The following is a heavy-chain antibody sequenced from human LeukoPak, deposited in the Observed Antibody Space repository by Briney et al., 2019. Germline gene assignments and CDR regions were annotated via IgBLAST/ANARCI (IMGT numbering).Heavy chain of an antibody. V-gene: IGHV1-69*06. CDR3: ARDGSSGWYDYYYGMDV. Sequence: SVNVSCKASGGTFSSYAISWVRQAPGQGLEWMGGIIPIFGTANYAQKFQGRVTITADKSTSTAYMELSSLRSEDTAVYYCARDGSSGWYDYYYGMDVWGKGTTVTVSS. CDR1: GGTFSSYA. D-gene: IGHD6-19*01. J-gene: IGHJ6*04. CDR2: IIPIFGTA.